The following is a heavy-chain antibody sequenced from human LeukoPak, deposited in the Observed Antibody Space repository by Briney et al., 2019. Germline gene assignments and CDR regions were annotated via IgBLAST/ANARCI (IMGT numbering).Heavy chain of an antibody. CDR3: ARGTYYYEF. J-gene: IGHJ4*02. Sequence: GGSLRLSCAASKFTFSSYWMSWVRQAPGKGPEWVAYMNQLGNEKNYLDSVKGRFTISRDNAKNSLYPQMTSLRAEDTAVYYCARGTYYYEFWGQGTLVTVSS. D-gene: IGHD3-16*01. V-gene: IGHV3-7*04. CDR2: MNQLGNEK. CDR1: KFTFSSYW.